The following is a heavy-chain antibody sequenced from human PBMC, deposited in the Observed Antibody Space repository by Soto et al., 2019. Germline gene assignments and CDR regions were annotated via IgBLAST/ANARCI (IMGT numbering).Heavy chain of an antibody. J-gene: IGHJ4*02. D-gene: IGHD5-18*01. CDR3: ASGYSYEPPFKAPFDY. V-gene: IGHV1-69*13. CDR2: IIPIFGTA. Sequence: GASVKVSCKSSGCTFSSYAISCVRQAPEQGLEWMGGIIPIFGTANCAQKFQGRVTITADESTSTAYMELSSLRSEDTAVYYCASGYSYEPPFKAPFDYWGQGTLVTVS. CDR1: GCTFSSYA.